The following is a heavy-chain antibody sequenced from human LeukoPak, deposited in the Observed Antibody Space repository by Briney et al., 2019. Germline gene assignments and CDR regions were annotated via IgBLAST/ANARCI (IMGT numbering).Heavy chain of an antibody. CDR2: IKQDGSEK. D-gene: IGHD5-18*01. V-gene: IGHV3-7*01. Sequence: HTGGSLRLSCAASGFTFSSYWMSWVRQAPGKGLEWVANIKQDGSEKYYVDSVKGRFTISRDNAKNSLYLQMNSLRAEDTAVYSCARDYHDDTASLFDYWGQGTLVTVSS. CDR1: GFTFSSYW. J-gene: IGHJ4*02. CDR3: ARDYHDDTASLFDY.